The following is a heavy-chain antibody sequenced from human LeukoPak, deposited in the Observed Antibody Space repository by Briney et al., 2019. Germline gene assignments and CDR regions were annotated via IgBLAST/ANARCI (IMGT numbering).Heavy chain of an antibody. D-gene: IGHD5-18*01. J-gene: IGHJ4*02. V-gene: IGHV3-7*01. CDR2: IKQDGSEK. CDR3: ARWIQLWQYYFDY. CDR1: GFTFSSYW. Sequence: PGGSLRLSCAASGFTFSSYWMSWVRQAPGKGLEWVANIKQDGSEKYYVDSVKGRFTISRDNAKNSLYLQMDSLRAEDTAVYYCARWIQLWQYYFDYWGQGTLVTVPS.